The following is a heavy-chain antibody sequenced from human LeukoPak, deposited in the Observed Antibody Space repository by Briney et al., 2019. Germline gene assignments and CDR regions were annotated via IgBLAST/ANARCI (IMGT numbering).Heavy chain of an antibody. Sequence: SETLSLTCTVSGGSLSTYYWTWIRQPPGKGLEWIGYIYYSGSTNYNPSLKSRVTISVDTSKNQFSLRLSSVTAADTAVYYCARVTGYMIEDYFDYWGQGTLVTVSS. J-gene: IGHJ4*02. CDR2: IYYSGST. CDR3: ARVTGYMIEDYFDY. D-gene: IGHD3-22*01. CDR1: GGSLSTYY. V-gene: IGHV4-59*01.